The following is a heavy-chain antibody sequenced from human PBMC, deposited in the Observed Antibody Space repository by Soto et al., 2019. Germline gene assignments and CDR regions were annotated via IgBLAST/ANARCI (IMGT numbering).Heavy chain of an antibody. CDR3: TRDGDGRMTTNPYYYYGMDV. CDR2: VYYSGGA. J-gene: IGHJ6*02. Sequence: ETLSLTCTVSGGSISGYYWSWIRQPPGKGLEWIGNVYYSGGAKYNPSVKRRVSISVDTSKNQFSLNLSSVTAADTAVYYCTRDGDGRMTTNPYYYYGMDVWGPGITVTVAS. CDR1: GGSISGYY. D-gene: IGHD2-21*02. V-gene: IGHV4-59*01.